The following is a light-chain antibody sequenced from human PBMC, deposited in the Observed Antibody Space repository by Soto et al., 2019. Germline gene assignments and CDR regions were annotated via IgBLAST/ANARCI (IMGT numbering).Light chain of an antibody. Sequence: QSVLAQPASVSGSPGQSITISCTGTSSDVGAYDFVSWYQQHPDKAPKLMIYEVSNRPSGVSYRFSGSKSVNTATLTISGLQAEDEADYYCSSYTTSSTRVFGTGNQLTVL. J-gene: IGLJ1*01. CDR1: SSDVGAYDF. V-gene: IGLV2-14*03. CDR2: EVS. CDR3: SSYTTSSTRV.